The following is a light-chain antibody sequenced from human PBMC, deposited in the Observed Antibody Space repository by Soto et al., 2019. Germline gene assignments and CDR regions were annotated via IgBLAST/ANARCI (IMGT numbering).Light chain of an antibody. CDR2: SNN. J-gene: IGLJ1*01. V-gene: IGLV1-44*01. CDR3: AAWDDSLNGYA. Sequence: QSVLTQPPSASGTPGQRVTISCSGSSSNIGSNTVNWYQQLPGTAPKLLIYSNNQRPSGVPDRFSGSKSGTSASLAISGLQSEDEADYYCAAWDDSLNGYAFGTGTTAPS. CDR1: SSNIGSNT.